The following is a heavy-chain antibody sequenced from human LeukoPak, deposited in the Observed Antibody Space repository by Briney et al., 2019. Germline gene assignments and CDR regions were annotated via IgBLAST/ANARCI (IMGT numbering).Heavy chain of an antibody. D-gene: IGHD2-8*01. CDR2: ISWNSGSI. Sequence: GGSLRLSCAASGFTFDDYAMHWVRQAPGKGLEWVSGISWNSGSIGYADSVKGRFTISRDNAKNSLYLQMNSLRAEDTALYYCAKVGTGVSNAFDIWGQGTMVTVSS. CDR3: AKVGTGVSNAFDI. J-gene: IGHJ3*02. V-gene: IGHV3-9*01. CDR1: GFTFDDYA.